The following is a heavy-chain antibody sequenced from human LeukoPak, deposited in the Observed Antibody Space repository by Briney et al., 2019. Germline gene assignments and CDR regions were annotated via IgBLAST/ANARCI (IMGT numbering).Heavy chain of an antibody. Sequence: SETLSLTCTVSGGSISSSSYYWGWIRQPPGKGLEWIGSIYHSGSIYYNPSLKSRVTISVDTSKNQFSLKLSSVTAADTAVYYCARSHGSGSYYNLNDYWGQGTLVTVSS. J-gene: IGHJ4*02. V-gene: IGHV4-39*07. CDR3: ARSHGSGSYYNLNDY. D-gene: IGHD3-10*01. CDR2: IYHSGSI. CDR1: GGSISSSSYY.